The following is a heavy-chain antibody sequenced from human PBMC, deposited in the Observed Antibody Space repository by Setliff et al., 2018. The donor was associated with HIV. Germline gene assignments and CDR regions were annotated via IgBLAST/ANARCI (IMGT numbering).Heavy chain of an antibody. CDR1: GFTFRSYW. J-gene: IGHJ4*02. V-gene: IGHV3-7*02. Sequence: GGSLRLSCVASGFTFRSYWMSWVRQAPGKRPEWVANIKDDGRDKFYGDSVKGRFTISRDNSKNTLYVQMNSLRAEDTAVYYCARHDVVRGAIDNWGQGTLVTV. D-gene: IGHD3-10*01. CDR2: IKDDGRDK. CDR3: ARHDVVRGAIDN.